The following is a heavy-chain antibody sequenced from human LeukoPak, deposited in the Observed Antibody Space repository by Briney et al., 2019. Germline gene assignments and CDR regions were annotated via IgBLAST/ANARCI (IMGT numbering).Heavy chain of an antibody. J-gene: IGHJ4*02. Sequence: GGSLRLSCAASGFPLSSYAMSWVRQAPGKGLHWVSGISGSGGSTYYAASVTGRFTISRDNSKNTVYLQMNGLRAEDTAVYFCAKDRVGSGYFEYSFDYWGQGTLVTVSS. CDR1: GFPLSSYA. CDR3: AKDRVGSGYFEYSFDY. V-gene: IGHV3-23*01. CDR2: ISGSGGST. D-gene: IGHD3-22*01.